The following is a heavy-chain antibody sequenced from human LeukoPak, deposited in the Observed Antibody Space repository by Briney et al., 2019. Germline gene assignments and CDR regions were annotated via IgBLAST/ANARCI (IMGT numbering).Heavy chain of an antibody. CDR2: IHYKGST. Sequence: SETLSLTCTISGDSINGHYWRWIRQPPGKRLERIGDIHYKGSTNYNLSLKSRVTISVETSKNHLSLNLTSVLAADTAIYYCARRDTGWNYCDYWGQGILVTVSS. J-gene: IGHJ4*02. CDR1: GDSINGHY. D-gene: IGHD6-19*01. V-gene: IGHV4-59*08. CDR3: ARRDTGWNYCDY.